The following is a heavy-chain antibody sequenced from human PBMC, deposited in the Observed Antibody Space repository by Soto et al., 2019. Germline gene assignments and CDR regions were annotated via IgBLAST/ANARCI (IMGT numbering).Heavy chain of an antibody. CDR1: GGSFSGYY. D-gene: IGHD5-18*01. J-gene: IGHJ4*02. CDR3: ASSWSRIELWFHY. Sequence: PSETLSLTCAVYGGSFSGYYWSWIRQPPGKGLEWIGEINHSGSTNYNPSLKSRVTISVDTPKNQFSLKLRSVTAADTAVYYCASSWSRIELWFHYWGQGTLVTVSS. V-gene: IGHV4-34*01. CDR2: INHSGST.